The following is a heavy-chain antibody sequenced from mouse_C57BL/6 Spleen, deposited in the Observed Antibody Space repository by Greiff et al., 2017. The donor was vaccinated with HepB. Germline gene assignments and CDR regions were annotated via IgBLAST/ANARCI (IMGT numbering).Heavy chain of an antibody. Sequence: VQLQQSGPELVKPGASVKISCKASGYSFTDYNMNWVKQSNGKSLEWIGVINPNYGTTSYNQKFKGKATLTVDQSSSTAYMQLNSLTSEDSAVYYGARCSYGSSLWYFDYWGQGTTPTVSS. CDR1: GYSFTDYN. V-gene: IGHV1-39*01. CDR3: ARCSYGSSLWYFDY. D-gene: IGHD1-1*01. CDR2: INPNYGTT. J-gene: IGHJ2*01.